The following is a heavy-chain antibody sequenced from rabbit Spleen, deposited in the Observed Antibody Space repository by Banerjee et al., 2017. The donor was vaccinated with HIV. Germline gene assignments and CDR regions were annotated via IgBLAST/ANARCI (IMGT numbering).Heavy chain of an antibody. CDR1: GFSLSTNYY. CDR2: IYGGSSGST. J-gene: IGHJ3*01. V-gene: IGHV1S45*01. CDR3: ARGGGYTRSDL. Sequence: QEQLEESGGGLVKPGASLTLTCTASGFSLSTNYYMCWVRQAPGKGLEWIACIYGGSSGSTWYASWAKGRFTISKTSSTTVTLQMTSLTAADTATYFCARGGGYTRSDLWGQGTLVTVS. D-gene: IGHD1-1*01.